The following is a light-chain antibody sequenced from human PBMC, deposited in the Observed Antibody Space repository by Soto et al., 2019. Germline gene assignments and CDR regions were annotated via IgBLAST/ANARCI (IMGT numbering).Light chain of an antibody. CDR3: QKYSSAPTWT. CDR2: ASS. CDR1: QGISNY. J-gene: IGKJ1*01. Sequence: DIQMTQSPSSLSASVGDRVTITCRASQGISNYLAWYQQKPRIVPKLLIYASSSLQSGFPSRFSGSGSGTDFTLTISSLQPEDVSTYYSQKYSSAPTWTFGQVTKVEIK. V-gene: IGKV1-27*01.